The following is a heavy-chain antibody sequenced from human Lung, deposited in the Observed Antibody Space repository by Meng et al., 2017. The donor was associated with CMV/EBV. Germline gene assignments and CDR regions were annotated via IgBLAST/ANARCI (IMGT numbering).Heavy chain of an antibody. CDR2: IYHTGTT. D-gene: IGHD3-10*01. J-gene: IGHJ4*02. Sequence: SETLSLTCTVSGFSISGGYFWGWIRQPPGKGLQWIGNIYHTGTTYYSPSLKSRVTISVNTSRNQFSQRLTSLTAADTAMYYCARDFRILRGEFEDWGQGTLVTVSS. CDR1: GFSISGGYF. CDR3: ARDFRILRGEFED. V-gene: IGHV4-38-2*02.